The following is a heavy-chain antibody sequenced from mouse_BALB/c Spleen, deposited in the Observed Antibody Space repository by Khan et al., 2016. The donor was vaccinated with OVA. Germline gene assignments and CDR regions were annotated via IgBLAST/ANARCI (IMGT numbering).Heavy chain of an antibody. Sequence: VQLQQSGPELVKPGASVKISCKASGYTFTDYNMHWVKQSHGQSLEWIGYIYPYNGGTGYNQKFKSKATLTVDNSSSTAYMELRSLTSEDSAVYYCARSRGSGDDYCFDYWGQGTTLTVSS. D-gene: IGHD2-13*01. J-gene: IGHJ2*01. CDR2: IYPYNGGT. CDR3: ARSRGSGDDYCFDY. CDR1: GYTFTDYN. V-gene: IGHV1S29*02.